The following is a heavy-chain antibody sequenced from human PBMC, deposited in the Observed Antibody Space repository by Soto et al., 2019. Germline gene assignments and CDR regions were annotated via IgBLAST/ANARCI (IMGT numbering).Heavy chain of an antibody. CDR2: IDTSGTNT. J-gene: IGHJ3*02. D-gene: IGHD3-10*01. Sequence: EVHLLESGGGLAQPGGSLRLSCAASGFTFSSYAMSWVRQAPGKGLEWVSTIDTSGTNTYFADSVKGRFTISRDNSKSTLYLHMSSLRAEDTAVYYCAKDLRGGGAFDTWGQGTMVTVSS. CDR1: GFTFSSYA. CDR3: AKDLRGGGAFDT. V-gene: IGHV3-23*01.